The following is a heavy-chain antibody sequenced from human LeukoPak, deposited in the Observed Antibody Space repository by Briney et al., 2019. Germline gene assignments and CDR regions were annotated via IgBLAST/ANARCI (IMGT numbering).Heavy chain of an antibody. Sequence: GASLRLSCAASGFTFSSYAMSWVRQAPGKGLEWVSGISGSGGSTYYADSVKGRFTISRDNSKNTLYLQMNSLRAEDTAVYYCARESFDWLSQSYYYGMDVWGQGTTVTVSS. J-gene: IGHJ6*02. CDR1: GFTFSSYA. CDR3: ARESFDWLSQSYYYGMDV. D-gene: IGHD3-9*01. CDR2: ISGSGGST. V-gene: IGHV3-23*01.